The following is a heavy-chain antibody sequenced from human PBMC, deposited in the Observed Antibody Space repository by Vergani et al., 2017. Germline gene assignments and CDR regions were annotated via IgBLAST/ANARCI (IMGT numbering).Heavy chain of an antibody. J-gene: IGHJ4*02. CDR1: GDSLSSSDHY. CDR3: ARENVVIARIFDF. V-gene: IGHV4-31*03. Sequence: QVQLQESGPGLVKPSQTLSLTCTVSGDSLSSSDHYWSWIRQRSDKGLEWVGHIFRSGTTYYNPSLKSRLIMSVDTSKIQFSLKLTSVTAADTAMYYCARENVVIARIFDFWGQGTLVTVSS. D-gene: IGHD2-21*01. CDR2: IFRSGTT.